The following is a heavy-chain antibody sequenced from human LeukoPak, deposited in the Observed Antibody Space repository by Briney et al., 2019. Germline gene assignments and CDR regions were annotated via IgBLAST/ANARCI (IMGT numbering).Heavy chain of an antibody. D-gene: IGHD4-23*01. CDR3: AKDWPTVVTPKGYYFDS. CDR1: VCSFNNYD. V-gene: IGHV3-23*01. J-gene: IGHJ4*02. CDR2: IGTSGGSL. Sequence: GVSLRLSCAASVCSFNNYDMRCLRQAPRKGLEGVLAIGTSGGSLYYADSVKGRFTVSRENSKTPPPLKMASLSVEDTALYYCAKDWPTVVTPKGYYFDSWGQGTLVTVSS.